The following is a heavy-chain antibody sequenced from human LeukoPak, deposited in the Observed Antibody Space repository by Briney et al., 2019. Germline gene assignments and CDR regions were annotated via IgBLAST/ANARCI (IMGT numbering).Heavy chain of an antibody. Sequence: ASVRVSCKVSGATLSKISIDWVRQAHGKGLEWMGSVGHEDGTTIHAQKFQGRFNMTVDTATGTAYMEMSSLMSEDTAIYYCATGAIVFDYWGQGTLVTVSS. D-gene: IGHD3-22*01. CDR1: GATLSKIS. V-gene: IGHV1-24*01. J-gene: IGHJ4*02. CDR3: ATGAIVFDY. CDR2: VGHEDGTT.